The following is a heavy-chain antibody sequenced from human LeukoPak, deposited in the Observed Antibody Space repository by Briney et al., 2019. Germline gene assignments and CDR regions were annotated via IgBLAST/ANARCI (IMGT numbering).Heavy chain of an antibody. CDR1: GGSFSGYY. D-gene: IGHD2-15*01. CDR2: INHSGGT. CDR3: ARTPGRYCSGGSCHKPYYYYMDV. V-gene: IGHV4-34*01. Sequence: SETLSLTCVVYGGSFSGYYWSWIRQPPGKGLEWIGEINHSGGTNYNPSLKSRVTISVDTSKNQFSLKLSSVTAADTAVYYCARTPGRYCSGGSCHKPYYYYMDVWGKGTTVTISS. J-gene: IGHJ6*03.